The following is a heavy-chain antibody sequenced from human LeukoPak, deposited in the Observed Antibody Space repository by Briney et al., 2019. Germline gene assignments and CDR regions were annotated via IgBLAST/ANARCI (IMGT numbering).Heavy chain of an antibody. J-gene: IGHJ4*02. CDR3: ARITMVQGVIASYYFDY. D-gene: IGHD3-10*01. V-gene: IGHV4-39*01. CDR1: GGSISSSSYY. Sequence: SETLSLTCTVSGGSISSSSYYWGWIRQPPGKGLEWIGSIYYSGSTYYNPSLKSRVTISVDTSKNQFSLKLSSVTAADTAVYYCARITMVQGVIASYYFDYWGQGTLVTVSS. CDR2: IYYSGST.